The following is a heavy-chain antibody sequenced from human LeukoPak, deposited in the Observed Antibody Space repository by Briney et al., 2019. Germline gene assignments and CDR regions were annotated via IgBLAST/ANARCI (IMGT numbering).Heavy chain of an antibody. V-gene: IGHV1-46*01. CDR2: INPSGTNT. J-gene: IGHJ4*02. CDR3: AREESGGYFDY. Sequence: ASVKVSCKASGYTFTSYYMHWVRQAPGQGLEWMGLINPSGTNTNYAQKFRGRVTMTRDTSTSTVYMDLSSLRSEDAAMYFCAREESGGYFDYWGQGTLVTVSS. D-gene: IGHD2-8*02. CDR1: GYTFTSYY.